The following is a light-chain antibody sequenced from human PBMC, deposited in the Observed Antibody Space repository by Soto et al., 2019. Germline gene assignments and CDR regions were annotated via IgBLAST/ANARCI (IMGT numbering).Light chain of an antibody. Sequence: AIPMTQSPSSLSASVGDRVTITCRASQDIGNDLGWYQQKPGKAPKLLIYAASSLQSGVPSRFSGSGSGTDFTLTISSLQPEDFATYYCLQDYNYPPTFGPGTKVDIK. V-gene: IGKV1-6*01. CDR2: AAS. CDR3: LQDYNYPPT. J-gene: IGKJ3*01. CDR1: QDIGND.